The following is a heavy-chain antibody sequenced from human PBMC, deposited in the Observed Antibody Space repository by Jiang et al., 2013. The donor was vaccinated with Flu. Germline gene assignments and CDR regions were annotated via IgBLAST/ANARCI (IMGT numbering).Heavy chain of an antibody. Sequence: EWIGYIYYSGSTNYNPSLKSRVTISVDTSKNQFSLKLSSVTAADTAVYYCASYSGSTPGGGAFDIWGQGTMVTVSS. CDR2: IYYSGST. V-gene: IGHV4-59*01. J-gene: IGHJ3*02. D-gene: IGHD1-26*01. CDR3: ASYSGSTPGGGAFDI.